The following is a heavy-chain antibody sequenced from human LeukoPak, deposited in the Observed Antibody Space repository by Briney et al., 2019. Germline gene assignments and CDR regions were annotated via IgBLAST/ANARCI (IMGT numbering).Heavy chain of an antibody. CDR3: ARDIMITFGGVIVQDY. V-gene: IGHV4-34*01. CDR2: INHSGST. J-gene: IGHJ4*02. D-gene: IGHD3-16*02. CDR1: GGSFSGYY. Sequence: PSETLSLTCAVYGGSFSGYYWSWIRQPPGKGLEWIGEINHSGSTNYNPSLKSRVTISVDTSKNQFSLKLSSVTAAGTAVYYCARDIMITFGGVIVQDYWGQGTLVTVSS.